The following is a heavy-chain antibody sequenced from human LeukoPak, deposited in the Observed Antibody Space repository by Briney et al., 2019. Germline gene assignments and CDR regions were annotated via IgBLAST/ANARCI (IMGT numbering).Heavy chain of an antibody. CDR2: ISYDGSNK. D-gene: IGHD3-9*01. CDR3: ARESTEDPDYDILTEFDY. Sequence: PGGSLRLSCAASGFTFSSYAMHWVRQAPGKGLEWVAVISYDGSNKYYADSVKGRFTISRDNSKNTLYLQMNSLSAEDTAVYYCARESTEDPDYDILTEFDYWGQGTLVTVSS. V-gene: IGHV3-30-3*01. CDR1: GFTFSSYA. J-gene: IGHJ4*02.